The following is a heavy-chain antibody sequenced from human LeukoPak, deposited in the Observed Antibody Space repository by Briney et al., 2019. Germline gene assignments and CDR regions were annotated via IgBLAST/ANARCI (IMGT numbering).Heavy chain of an antibody. CDR2: ISGSGGST. CDR3: AKAIPTFEDTAMAALIDY. CDR1: GFTFSSYA. D-gene: IGHD5-18*01. V-gene: IGHV3-23*01. Sequence: GGSLRLSCAASGFTFSSYAMSWVLQAPGKGPEWVSAISGSGGSTYYADSVKGRFTISRDNTKNTLYLQMNSLRAEDTAVYYCAKAIPTFEDTAMAALIDYWGQGTLVTVSS. J-gene: IGHJ4*02.